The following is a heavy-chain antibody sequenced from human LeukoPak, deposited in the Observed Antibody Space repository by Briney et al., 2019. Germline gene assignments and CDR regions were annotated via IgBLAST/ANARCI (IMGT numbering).Heavy chain of an antibody. CDR3: ARVEEYYDSSGYYLWQFDY. Sequence: ASVKVSCKASGYTFTGYYMHWVRQAPGQGLEWMGIINPSGGSTSYAQKFQGRVTMTRDTSTSTVYMELRSLRSDDTAVYYCARVEEYYDSSGYYLWQFDYWGQGTLVTVSS. CDR1: GYTFTGYY. V-gene: IGHV1-46*01. J-gene: IGHJ4*02. D-gene: IGHD3-22*01. CDR2: INPSGGST.